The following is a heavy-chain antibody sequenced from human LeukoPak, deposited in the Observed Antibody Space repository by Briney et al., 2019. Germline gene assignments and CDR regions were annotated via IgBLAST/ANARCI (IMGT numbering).Heavy chain of an antibody. D-gene: IGHD5-12*01. Sequence: ASVKVSCKASGYTFTSYDINWVRQATGQGLEWMGWMNPNSGNTGYAQKFQGRVTMTRNTSISTAYMQLSSLRSEDTAVYYCARGYSGYDLFYPGAYYYYYMDVWGKGTTVTISS. J-gene: IGHJ6*03. CDR2: MNPNSGNT. CDR1: GYTFTSYD. V-gene: IGHV1-8*01. CDR3: ARGYSGYDLFYPGAYYYYYMDV.